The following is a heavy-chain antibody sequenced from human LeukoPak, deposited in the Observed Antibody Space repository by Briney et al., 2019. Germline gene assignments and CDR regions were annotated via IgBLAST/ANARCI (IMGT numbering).Heavy chain of an antibody. Sequence: SETLSLTCTVSGGSISSSSYYWGWIRQPAGKGLEWLGRVYTSGSPNYNPSLKGRVTMSLDTSKNQFSLKLRSVTAADTAVYYCATRPKFMSTYFDLWGRGTLVTVSS. CDR2: VYTSGSP. J-gene: IGHJ2*01. CDR3: ATRPKFMSTYFDL. CDR1: GGSISSSSYY. D-gene: IGHD5/OR15-5a*01. V-gene: IGHV4-61*02.